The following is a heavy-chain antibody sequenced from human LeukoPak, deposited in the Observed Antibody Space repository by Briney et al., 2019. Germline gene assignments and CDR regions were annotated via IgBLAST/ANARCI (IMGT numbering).Heavy chain of an antibody. V-gene: IGHV3-33*06. CDR1: GFTFSSYG. D-gene: IGHD2-2*01. Sequence: PGGSLRLSCAASGFTFSSYGMHWVRQAPGKGLEWVAVIWYDGSNKYYGDSVKGRFTISRDNSKNTLYLQMNSLRAEDTAVYYCAKDLGGIVVVPAAPDYWGQGTLVTVSS. CDR2: IWYDGSNK. CDR3: AKDLGGIVVVPAAPDY. J-gene: IGHJ4*02.